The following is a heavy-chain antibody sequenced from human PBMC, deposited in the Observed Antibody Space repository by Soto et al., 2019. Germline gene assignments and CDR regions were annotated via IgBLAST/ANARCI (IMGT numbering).Heavy chain of an antibody. D-gene: IGHD1-26*01. CDR1: GYTFTSYA. CDR2: INAGNGNT. J-gene: IGHJ4*02. V-gene: IGHV1-3*01. Sequence: QVQLVQSRAEVKKPGASVKVSCKASGYTFTSYAMHWVRQAPGQRLEWMGWINAGNGNTKYSQKFQGRVIITRDTSASTAYMELSSLRSEDTAVYYCARDVGATGDWGQGTLVTVSS. CDR3: ARDVGATGD.